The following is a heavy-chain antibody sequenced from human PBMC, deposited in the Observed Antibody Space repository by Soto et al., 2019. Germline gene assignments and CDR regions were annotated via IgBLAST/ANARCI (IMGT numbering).Heavy chain of an antibody. V-gene: IGHV3-23*01. Sequence: XGSLILSCAASGFTFSSYAMSWVRQAPGKGLEWVSAVSGSGGSTYYADSVKGRFTISRDNSKNTLYLQMNSLRAEDTAVYYCAKDNGRGPGEYFDYWGQGTLVTVSS. CDR2: VSGSGGST. D-gene: IGHD3-10*01. J-gene: IGHJ4*02. CDR3: AKDNGRGPGEYFDY. CDR1: GFTFSSYA.